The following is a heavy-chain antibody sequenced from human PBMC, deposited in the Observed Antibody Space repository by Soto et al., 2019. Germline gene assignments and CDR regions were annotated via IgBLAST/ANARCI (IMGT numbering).Heavy chain of an antibody. CDR3: ATDVVVGATTGLGDYYYYYGMDV. CDR2: ISYDGSNK. CDR1: GFTFSSYG. J-gene: IGHJ6*02. Sequence: QVQLVESGGGVVQPGRSLRLSCAASGFTFSSYGMHWVRQAPGKGLEWVAVISYDGSNKYYADSVKGRFTISRDNSKNTLYLQMNSVRAEETAVYYCATDVVVGATTGLGDYYYYYGMDVWGQGTTVTVSS. D-gene: IGHD1-26*01. V-gene: IGHV3-30*03.